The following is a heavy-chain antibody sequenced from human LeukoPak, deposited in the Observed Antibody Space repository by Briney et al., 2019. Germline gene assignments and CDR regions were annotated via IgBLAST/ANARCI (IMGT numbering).Heavy chain of an antibody. D-gene: IGHD6-13*01. CDR1: GFTFDDYT. V-gene: IGHV3-43*01. CDR3: AKDLYPGSSLGLLDY. CDR2: ISWDGGST. J-gene: IGHJ4*02. Sequence: GGSLRLSCAASGFTFDDYTMHWVRQAPGKGLEWVSLISWDGGSTYYADSVKGRFTTSRDNSKNSLYLQMNSLRTEDTALYYCAKDLYPGSSLGLLDYWGQGTLVTVSS.